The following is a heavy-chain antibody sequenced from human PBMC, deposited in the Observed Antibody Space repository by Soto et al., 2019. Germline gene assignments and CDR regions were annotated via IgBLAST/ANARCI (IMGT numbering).Heavy chain of an antibody. Sequence: VASLRLSYAASGFIFSVGWMSWVRQAPGEGLVWVSRINRDGSSTRYADSVRGRFTISRDNAKNTLYLQMNSLRAEDTAVYYCARPTYYYDSSGPPAYWGQGTLVTVSS. D-gene: IGHD3-22*01. CDR3: ARPTYYYDSSGPPAY. CDR1: GFIFSVGW. V-gene: IGHV3-74*01. CDR2: INRDGSST. J-gene: IGHJ4*02.